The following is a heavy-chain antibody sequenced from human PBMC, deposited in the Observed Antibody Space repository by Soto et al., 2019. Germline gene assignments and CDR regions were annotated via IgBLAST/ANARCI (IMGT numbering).Heavy chain of an antibody. CDR2: IYYSGST. D-gene: IGHD2-21*02. CDR1: GGSISSYY. V-gene: IGHV4-59*01. J-gene: IGHJ6*02. Sequence: QVQLQESGPGLVKPSETLSLTCTVSGGSISSYYWSWIRQPPGKGLEWIGYIYYSGSTNYNPSLKSRVTISVDTSKNQFSLKLSSVTAADTAVYYCARVGGGESSPAIPSYYYYGMDVWGQGTTVTVSS. CDR3: ARVGGGESSPAIPSYYYYGMDV.